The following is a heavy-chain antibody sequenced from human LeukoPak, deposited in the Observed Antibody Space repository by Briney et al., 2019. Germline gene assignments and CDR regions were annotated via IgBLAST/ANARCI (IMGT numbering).Heavy chain of an antibody. Sequence: GGSLRLSCAASGFTFSDYYMSWIRQAPGKGLEWVSYLSSSGSTIYYADSVKGRFTISRDNTKNSLYLQMNSLRAEDTAVYYCAIRAYCGGDCYLDFWGQGTLVTVSS. V-gene: IGHV3-11*04. CDR1: GFTFSDYY. J-gene: IGHJ4*02. CDR2: LSSSGSTI. D-gene: IGHD2-21*01. CDR3: AIRAYCGGDCYLDF.